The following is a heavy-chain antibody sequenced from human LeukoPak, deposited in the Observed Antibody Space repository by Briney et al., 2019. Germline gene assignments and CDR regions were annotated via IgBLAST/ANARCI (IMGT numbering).Heavy chain of an antibody. J-gene: IGHJ4*02. CDR2: ISAYNGNT. CDR1: GYTFTSYG. Sequence: GASVKVSCKASGYTFTSYGISWVRQAPGQGLEWMGWISAYNGNTNYAQKLQGSVTMTTDTSTSTAYMELRSLRSDDTAVYYCARDSRGSGYYDYFDYWGQGTLVTVSS. CDR3: ARDSRGSGYYDYFDY. V-gene: IGHV1-18*01. D-gene: IGHD3-3*01.